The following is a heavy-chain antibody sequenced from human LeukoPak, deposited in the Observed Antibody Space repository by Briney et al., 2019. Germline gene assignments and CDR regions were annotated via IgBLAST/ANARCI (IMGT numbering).Heavy chain of an antibody. V-gene: IGHV3-30*18. CDR1: GFTFSSYG. CDR2: ISYDGSNK. Sequence: PGGSLRLSCAASGFTFSSYGMHWVRQAPGKGLEWVAVISYDGSNKYYADSVKGRFTISRDNSKTTLYLQMNSLRAEDTAVYYCAKPSTEYCSGGSCYYFDYWGQGTLVTVSS. J-gene: IGHJ4*02. CDR3: AKPSTEYCSGGSCYYFDY. D-gene: IGHD2-15*01.